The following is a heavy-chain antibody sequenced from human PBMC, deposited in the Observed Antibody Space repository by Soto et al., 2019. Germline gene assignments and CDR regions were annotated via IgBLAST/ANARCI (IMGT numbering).Heavy chain of an antibody. CDR3: ARDGDCSGGSCYGKNWFDP. J-gene: IGHJ5*02. V-gene: IGHV3-74*01. CDR2: INSDGSST. D-gene: IGHD2-15*01. CDR1: GFTFSSYW. Sequence: GGSLRLSCAASGFTFSSYWMHWVRQAPGKGLVWVSRINSDGSSTSYADSVKGRFTISGDNAKNTLYLQMNSLRAEDTAVYYCARDGDCSGGSCYGKNWFDPWGQGTLVTVSS.